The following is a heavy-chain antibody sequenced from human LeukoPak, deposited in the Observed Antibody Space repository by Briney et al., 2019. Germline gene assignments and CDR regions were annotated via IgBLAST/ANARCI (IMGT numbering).Heavy chain of an antibody. J-gene: IGHJ4*02. CDR3: ARDHTMVRGPLRY. Sequence: GGSLRLSCAASGFTFNSYWMSWVRQAPGQGLEWVANVQQDGSEKYYVDSVKGRFTISRDNAKNSVYLQMNSLRAEDTAVYYCARDHTMVRGPLRYWGQGTLVTVSS. CDR2: VQQDGSEK. D-gene: IGHD3-10*01. V-gene: IGHV3-7*01. CDR1: GFTFNSYW.